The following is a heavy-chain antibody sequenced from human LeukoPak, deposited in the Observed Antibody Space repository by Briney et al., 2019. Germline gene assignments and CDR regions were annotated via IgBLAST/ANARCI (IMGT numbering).Heavy chain of an antibody. D-gene: IGHD4-17*01. Sequence: PSQTLSLTCNVSGGSISSGGYYWSWIRQHPGKGLEWIGYIYYSGSTYYNPSLKSRVTISVDTSKNQFSLKLSSVTAADTAVYYCARESTVTTYFDYWGQGTLVTVSS. J-gene: IGHJ4*02. V-gene: IGHV4-31*03. CDR2: IYYSGST. CDR3: ARESTVTTYFDY. CDR1: GGSISSGGYY.